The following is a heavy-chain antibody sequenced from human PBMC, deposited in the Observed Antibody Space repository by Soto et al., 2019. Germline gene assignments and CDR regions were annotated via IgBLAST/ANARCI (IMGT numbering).Heavy chain of an antibody. CDR3: SRALTTVTLFDP. J-gene: IGHJ5*02. Sequence: QVQLQESGPGLVKPSQTLSLTCTVSGCSISRGGYYWSWIRQHPGKGLEWIGYIYYSGSTYYNPSLTSRLTISVDTSKNQFALKLSSVTAADTAVYYCSRALTTVTLFDPCGQGTLVTVSS. CDR2: IYYSGST. V-gene: IGHV4-31*03. D-gene: IGHD4-17*01. CDR1: GCSISRGGYY.